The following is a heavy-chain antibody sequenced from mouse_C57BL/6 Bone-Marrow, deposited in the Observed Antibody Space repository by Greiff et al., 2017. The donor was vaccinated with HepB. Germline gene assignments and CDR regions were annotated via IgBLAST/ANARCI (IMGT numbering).Heavy chain of an antibody. CDR1: GYTFTSYW. J-gene: IGHJ4*01. CDR2: IHPSDSDT. V-gene: IGHV1-74*01. CDR3: AMAYDDDGDYYAMDY. D-gene: IGHD2-4*01. Sequence: VQLQQSGAELVKPGASVKVSCKASGYTFTSYWMHWVKQRPGQGLEWIGRIHPSDSDTNYNQKFKGKATLTVDKSSSTAYMQLSSLTSEESAVYYCAMAYDDDGDYYAMDYWGQGTSVTVSS.